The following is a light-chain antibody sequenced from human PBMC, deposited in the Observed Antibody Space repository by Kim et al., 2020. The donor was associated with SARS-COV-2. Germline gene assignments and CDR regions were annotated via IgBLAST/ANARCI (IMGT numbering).Light chain of an antibody. Sequence: SPGESATLSCRASQSVSSSYLAWYQQKPGQAPRLLIYGASSRATGIPDRFSGSGSGTDFTLTISRLEPEDFAVYYCQQYGSSRVTFGPGTKVDIK. J-gene: IGKJ3*01. V-gene: IGKV3-20*01. CDR2: GAS. CDR1: QSVSSSY. CDR3: QQYGSSRVT.